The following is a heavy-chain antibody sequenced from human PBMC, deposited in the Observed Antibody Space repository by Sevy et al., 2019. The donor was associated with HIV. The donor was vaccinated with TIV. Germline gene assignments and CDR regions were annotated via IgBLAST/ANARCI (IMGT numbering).Heavy chain of an antibody. CDR1: GFTLDAYW. J-gene: IGHJ4*02. V-gene: IGHV3-7*01. CDR2: INQDGSTK. Sequence: GGSLRLSCAASGFTLDAYWMHWVRQAPGKGLEWLANINQDGSTKYYAASVKGRFTISRDNAKNLVYLQMNSMGPEDTGLYYCARAIAAAAGFWGRGTLVTVSS. CDR3: ARAIAAAAGF. D-gene: IGHD6-13*01.